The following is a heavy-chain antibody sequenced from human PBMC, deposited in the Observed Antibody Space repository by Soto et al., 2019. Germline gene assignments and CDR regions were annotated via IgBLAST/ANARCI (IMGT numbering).Heavy chain of an antibody. V-gene: IGHV1-18*04. D-gene: IGHD2-15*01. J-gene: IGHJ6*04. CDR3: ARGYCSGGSCRNYYYYGMDV. CDR1: GYTFTSYG. CDR2: ISAYNGNT. Sequence: ASVKVSCEASGYTFTSYGISWVRQAPGQGLEWMGWISAYNGNTNYAQKLQGRVTMTTDTSTSTAYMELRSLRSDDTAVYYCARGYCSGGSCRNYYYYGMDVWGKGTTVTVYS.